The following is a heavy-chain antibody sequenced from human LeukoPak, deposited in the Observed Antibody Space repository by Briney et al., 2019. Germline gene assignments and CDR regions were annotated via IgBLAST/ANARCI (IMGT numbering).Heavy chain of an antibody. CDR2: IYHSGIT. Sequence: PSETLSLTCTVSGYSIRSGFYWGWIRQPPGKGLEWIGNIYHSGITYYTPSLKSRVTISVDKSKNQFSLKLSSVTAADTAVYYCAREVYDSSGNGFDIWGQGTMVTVSS. J-gene: IGHJ3*02. CDR3: AREVYDSSGNGFDI. CDR1: GYSIRSGFY. V-gene: IGHV4-38-2*02. D-gene: IGHD3-22*01.